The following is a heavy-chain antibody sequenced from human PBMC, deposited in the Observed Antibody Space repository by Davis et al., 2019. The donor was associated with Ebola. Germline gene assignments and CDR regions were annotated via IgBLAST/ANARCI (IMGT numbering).Heavy chain of an antibody. CDR2: INPNSGGT. D-gene: IGHD1-26*01. V-gene: IGHV1-2*04. CDR3: ARDSGSRRYYYYYGMDV. J-gene: IGHJ6*02. Sequence: AASVKVSCKASGYTFTGYYMHWVRQAPGQGLEWMGWINPNSGGTNYAQKFQGWVTMTRDTSISTAYMELSRLRSDDTAVYYCARDSGSRRYYYYYGMDVWGQGTTVTVSS. CDR1: GYTFTGYY.